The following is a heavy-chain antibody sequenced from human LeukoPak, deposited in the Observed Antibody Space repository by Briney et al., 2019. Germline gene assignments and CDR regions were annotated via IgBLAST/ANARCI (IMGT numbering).Heavy chain of an antibody. CDR3: ARVSTDCTNGVCYAGVDY. Sequence: GGSLRLSCAASGFTFSSYGMHWVRQAPGKGLEWVAVIRYDGSNKYYADSVKGRFTISRDNSKNTLYLQMNSLRAEDTAVYYCARVSTDCTNGVCYAGVDYWGQGTLVTVSS. CDR1: GFTFSSYG. D-gene: IGHD2-8*01. CDR2: IRYDGSNK. J-gene: IGHJ4*02. V-gene: IGHV3-33*01.